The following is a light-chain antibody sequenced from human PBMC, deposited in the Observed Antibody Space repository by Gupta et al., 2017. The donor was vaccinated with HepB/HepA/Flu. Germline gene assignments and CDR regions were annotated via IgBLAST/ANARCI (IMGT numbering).Light chain of an antibody. J-gene: IGLJ2*01. V-gene: IGLV3-1*01. CDR1: KLGDKY. Sequence: SYELTQPPSVSVSPGQTASITCSGDKLGDKYACWYQQKPGQYPVLVIYQDSKRPSGIPERFSGSNSGNTATLTISGTQARDEADYYCQAWDSSIVVVGGGTKLTVL. CDR3: QAWDSSIVV. CDR2: QDS.